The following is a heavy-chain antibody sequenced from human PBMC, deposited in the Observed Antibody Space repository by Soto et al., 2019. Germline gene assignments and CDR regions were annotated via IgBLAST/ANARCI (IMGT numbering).Heavy chain of an antibody. CDR2: IDPSDSYT. CDR1: GYSFTSYW. D-gene: IGHD6-6*01. V-gene: IGHV5-10-1*01. CDR3: ASRHGRRGSSDAFDI. J-gene: IGHJ3*02. Sequence: PGESLKISCKGSGYSFTSYWISWVRQMPGKGLEWMGRIDPSDSYTNYSPSFQGHVTISADKSISTAYLQWSSLKASDTAMYYCASRHGRRGSSDAFDIWGQGTMVTVSS.